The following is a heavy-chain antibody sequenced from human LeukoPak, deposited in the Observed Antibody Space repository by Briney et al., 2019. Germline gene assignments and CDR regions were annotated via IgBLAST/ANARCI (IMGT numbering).Heavy chain of an antibody. V-gene: IGHV4-59*01. J-gene: IGHJ4*02. D-gene: IGHD6-13*01. CDR3: ASSIAAAGLDY. Sequence: PSETLSLTCAVYGGSFSGYYWSWIRQPPGKGLEWIGYIYYSGSTNYNPSLKSRVTISVDTSKNQFSLKLSSVTAADTAVYYCASSIAAAGLDYWGQGTLVTVSS. CDR2: IYYSGST. CDR1: GGSFSGYY.